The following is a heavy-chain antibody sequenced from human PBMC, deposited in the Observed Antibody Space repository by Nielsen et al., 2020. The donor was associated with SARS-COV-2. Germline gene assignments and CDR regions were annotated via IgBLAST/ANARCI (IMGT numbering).Heavy chain of an antibody. CDR2: IYYSGST. Sequence: SETLSLTCTVSGGSISSYYWSWIRQPPGKGLEWIGYIYYSGSTNYNPSLKSRVTISVDTSKNQFSLKLSSVTAADTAVYYCAGPAAKDPDAFDIWGQGTMVTVSS. D-gene: IGHD2-2*01. CDR3: AGPAAKDPDAFDI. V-gene: IGHV4-59*08. CDR1: GGSISSYY. J-gene: IGHJ3*02.